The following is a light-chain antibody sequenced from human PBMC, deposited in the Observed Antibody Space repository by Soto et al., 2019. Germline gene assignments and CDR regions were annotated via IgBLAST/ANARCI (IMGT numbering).Light chain of an antibody. CDR3: CSYAGSYTFVV. J-gene: IGLJ2*01. CDR2: DVS. V-gene: IGLV2-11*01. CDR1: SRDVGGYNY. Sequence: QSALTQPRSVSGSHGQSVTISCTGTSRDVGGYNYVSWYQQHPGKAPKLMIYDVSKRPSGVPDRFSGSKSGNTASLTISGLQAEDEADYYCCSYAGSYTFVVFGGGTKLTVL.